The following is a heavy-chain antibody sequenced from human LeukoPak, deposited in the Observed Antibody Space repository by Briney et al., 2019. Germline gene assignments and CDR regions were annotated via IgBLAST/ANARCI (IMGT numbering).Heavy chain of an antibody. D-gene: IGHD3-22*01. CDR1: GFTFSNYA. V-gene: IGHV3-23*01. CDR3: TTGVGGSGYRNY. J-gene: IGHJ4*02. CDR2: ICGHGISI. Sequence: PGGSLRLSCEASGFTFSNYAMSWVRQAPGKGLEWVSGICGHGISIYYADSVKGRFTISRDNSKSTLYLVMNSLKTEDTAVYYCTTGVGGSGYRNYWGQGTLVTVSS.